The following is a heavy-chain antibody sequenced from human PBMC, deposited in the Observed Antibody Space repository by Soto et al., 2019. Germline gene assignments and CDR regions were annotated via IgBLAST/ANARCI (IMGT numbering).Heavy chain of an antibody. J-gene: IGHJ4*02. V-gene: IGHV3-NL1*01. D-gene: IGHD3-22*01. CDR3: VKWHTYNYDSLAFSRFAW. Sequence: GGSLRLSCAASGFTFSSYGMHWVRQAPGKGLEWVAVISGGGNTYYAASVTGRLTISRENYKSTLYLQMNSLRADDTAAYYCVKWHTYNYDSLAFSRFAWWGQGTHVTLSS. CDR2: ISGGGNT. CDR1: GFTFSSYG.